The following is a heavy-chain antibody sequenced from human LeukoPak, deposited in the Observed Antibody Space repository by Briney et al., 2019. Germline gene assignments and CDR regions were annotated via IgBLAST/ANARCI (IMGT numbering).Heavy chain of an antibody. CDR3: AKYTYYYVSTDAFDI. CDR2: ISGSGGST. D-gene: IGHD3-10*01. V-gene: IGHV3-23*01. J-gene: IGHJ3*02. CDR1: GFTFSSYG. Sequence: GGSLRLSCAASGFTFSSYGMSWVRQAPGKGLEWVSAISGSGGSTYYADSVKGRFTISRDNSKNTLYLQMNSLRAEDTAVYYCAKYTYYYVSTDAFDIWGQGTMVTVSS.